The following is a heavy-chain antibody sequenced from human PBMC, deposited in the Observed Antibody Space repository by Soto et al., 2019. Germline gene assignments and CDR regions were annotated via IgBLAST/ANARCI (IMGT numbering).Heavy chain of an antibody. J-gene: IGHJ6*02. V-gene: IGHV3-7*05. CDR1: GFTFSSYW. CDR2: IKQDGSEK. Sequence: EVQLVESGGGLVQPGGSLRLSCAASGFTFSSYWMSWVRQAPGKGLEWVANIKQDGSEKYYVDSVKGRFTISRDNAKNSLYLQMNSLRAEDTTVYYCARPSSSWYFDGMDVWGQGTTVTVSS. D-gene: IGHD6-13*01. CDR3: ARPSSSWYFDGMDV.